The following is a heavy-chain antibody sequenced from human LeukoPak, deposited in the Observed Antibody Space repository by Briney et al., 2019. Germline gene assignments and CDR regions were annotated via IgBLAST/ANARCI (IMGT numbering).Heavy chain of an antibody. V-gene: IGHV4-59*01. CDR1: GGSMSSYY. D-gene: IGHD2-15*01. CDR2: IYYSGST. CDR3: ARERCSGGSCYLGGVLRGYFDS. Sequence: PSETMALTCTVSGGSMSSYYWSWIRQPPGKGLEWIGYIYYSGSTNYNPSLKSRVTISVDTSKNQFSLKLSSVTAADTAVYYCARERCSGGSCYLGGVLRGYFDSWGQGSLVTVSS. J-gene: IGHJ4*02.